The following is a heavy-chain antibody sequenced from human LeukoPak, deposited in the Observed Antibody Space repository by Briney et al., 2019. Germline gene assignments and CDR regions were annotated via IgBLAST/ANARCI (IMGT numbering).Heavy chain of an antibody. CDR3: ARANYYNSLSSFTR. CDR2: IYPGDSDT. Sequence: ESLKISCKASGYTLTSYWIGWVRQMPGKGLGWMGIIYPGDSDTRYSPSFQGQVTISADKSISSAYLQWSNLKASDTAMYYCARANYYNSLSSFTRWGQGTLVTVSS. V-gene: IGHV5-51*01. CDR1: GYTLTSYW. D-gene: IGHD3-3*01. J-gene: IGHJ4*02.